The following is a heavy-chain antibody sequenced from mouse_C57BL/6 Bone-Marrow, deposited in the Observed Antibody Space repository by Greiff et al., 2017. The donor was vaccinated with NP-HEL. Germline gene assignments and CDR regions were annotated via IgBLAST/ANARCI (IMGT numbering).Heavy chain of an antibody. CDR3: AKWGYDYAY. CDR1: GYTFTSYW. J-gene: IGHJ3*01. Sequence: EVQLQQSGTVLARPGASVKMSCKTSGYTFTSYWMHWVKQRPGQGLEWIGAIYPGNSDTSYNQKFKGKAKRTAVTSASTAYMELSSLTNEESEVCCCAKWGYDYAYWGQGTLVTVSA. CDR2: IYPGNSDT. D-gene: IGHD2-2*01. V-gene: IGHV1-5*01.